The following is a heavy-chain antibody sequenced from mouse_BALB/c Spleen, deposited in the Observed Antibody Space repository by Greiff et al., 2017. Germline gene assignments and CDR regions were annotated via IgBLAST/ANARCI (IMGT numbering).Heavy chain of an antibody. CDR3: ATTTVVFDY. V-gene: IGHV5-6-5*01. J-gene: IGHJ2*01. Sequence: EVQRVESGGGLVKPGGSLKLSCAASGFTFSSYAMSWVRQTPEKRLEWVASISSGGSTYYPDSVKGRFTISRDNARNILYLQMSSLRSEDTAMYYCATTTVVFDYWGQGTTLTVSS. CDR2: ISSGGST. CDR1: GFTFSSYA. D-gene: IGHD1-1*01.